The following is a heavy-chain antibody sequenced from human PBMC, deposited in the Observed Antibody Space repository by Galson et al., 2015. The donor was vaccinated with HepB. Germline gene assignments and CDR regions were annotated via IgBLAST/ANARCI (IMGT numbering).Heavy chain of an antibody. V-gene: IGHV3-53*01. D-gene: IGHD5-12*01. CDR3: ARDLRYSGYDFFAFNI. Sequence: SLRLSCAASGFTVSSNYMSWVRQAPGKGLEWVSVIYSGGSTYYADSVKGRFTISRDNSKNTLYLQMNSLRAEDTAVYYCARDLRYSGYDFFAFNIWGQGTMVTVSS. CDR2: IYSGGST. CDR1: GFTVSSNY. J-gene: IGHJ3*02.